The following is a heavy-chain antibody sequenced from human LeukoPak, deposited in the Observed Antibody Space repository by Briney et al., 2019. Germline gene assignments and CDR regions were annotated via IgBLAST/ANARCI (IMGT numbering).Heavy chain of an antibody. CDR1: GGSFSCYF. J-gene: IGHJ6*03. CDR2: INHSGNT. D-gene: IGHD3-10*01. V-gene: IGHV4-34*01. Sequence: SETLSLTCGVSGGSFSCYFWTWMRQPPGKGLEWIGEINHSGNTKSNPSLESRVTISVDTSKNQFYLRLSSVTAADTAVYYCARLANTMVRGIVVNYYYYSFMDVWGNGSTVTISS. CDR3: ARLANTMVRGIVVNYYYYSFMDV.